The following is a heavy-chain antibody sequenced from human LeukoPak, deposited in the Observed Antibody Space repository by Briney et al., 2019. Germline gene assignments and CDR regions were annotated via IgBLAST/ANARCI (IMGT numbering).Heavy chain of an antibody. CDR1: GGSISSSNW. D-gene: IGHD2-21*02. J-gene: IGHJ3*02. V-gene: IGHV4-4*02. CDR2: IYHSGST. Sequence: SETLSLTCTVSGGSISSSNWWSWVRQPPGKGLEWIGEIYHSGSTNYNPSLKSRVTISVDTSKNQFSLKLSSVTAADTAVYYCARDRAYCGGDCYLTDAFDIWGQGTMVTVSS. CDR3: ARDRAYCGGDCYLTDAFDI.